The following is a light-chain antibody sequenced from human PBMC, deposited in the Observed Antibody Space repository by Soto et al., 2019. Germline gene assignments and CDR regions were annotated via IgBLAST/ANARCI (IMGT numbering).Light chain of an antibody. Sequence: QSALTQPPSVSGSPGQSVTISCTGTSTDFVSYNRVSWYQQPPGTAPKLMIYEVSKRPSGVPNRFSGSKSGNTASLTISGLRAEDEADYYCCSYVGRNTYVFGTGTQLTVL. CDR3: CSYVGRNTYV. J-gene: IGLJ1*01. V-gene: IGLV2-18*02. CDR1: STDFVSYNR. CDR2: EVS.